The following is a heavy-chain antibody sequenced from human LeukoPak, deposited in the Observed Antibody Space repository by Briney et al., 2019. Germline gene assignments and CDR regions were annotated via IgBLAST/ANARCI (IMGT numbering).Heavy chain of an antibody. CDR3: ARVLTYGVARQDIVVVPAAKCGMDV. CDR1: GGTFSSYA. V-gene: IGHV1-69*04. Sequence: SVKVSCKASGGTFSSYAISWVRQAPGQGLEWMGRIIPILGIANYAQKFQGRVTITADKSTSTAYMELSSLRSEDTAVYYCARVLTYGVARQDIVVVPAAKCGMDVWGQGTTVTVSS. D-gene: IGHD2-2*01. CDR2: IIPILGIA. J-gene: IGHJ6*02.